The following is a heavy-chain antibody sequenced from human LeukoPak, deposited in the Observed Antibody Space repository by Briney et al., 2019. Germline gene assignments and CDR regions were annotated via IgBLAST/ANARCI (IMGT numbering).Heavy chain of an antibody. Sequence: PGGSLRLSCAASGFTFSTYGMHWVRQAPGKGLEWVAFIWSDGSNKYYADSVKGRYTISRDNSKNTLYLQMNSLRAEDTAVYYCARRAGAYSHPYDYWGQGTLVTVSS. CDR3: ARRAGAYSHPYDY. CDR2: IWSDGSNK. D-gene: IGHD4/OR15-4a*01. J-gene: IGHJ4*02. CDR1: GFTFSTYG. V-gene: IGHV3-33*01.